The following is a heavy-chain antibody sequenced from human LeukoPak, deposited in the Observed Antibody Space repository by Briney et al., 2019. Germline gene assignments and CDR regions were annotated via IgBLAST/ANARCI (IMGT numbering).Heavy chain of an antibody. V-gene: IGHV3-53*01. CDR2: IYSGGST. CDR3: TRGGGGSFPHY. Sequence: GGSLRLSCAASGVTVSSNFLSWVCHPPGKGLEWVSDIYSGGSTYSAASVKGRFTISRDNSKNTLYLQMNSLRAEDTAVYYCTRGGGGSFPHYWGQGTLVTVSS. J-gene: IGHJ4*02. D-gene: IGHD2-21*01. CDR1: GVTVSSNF.